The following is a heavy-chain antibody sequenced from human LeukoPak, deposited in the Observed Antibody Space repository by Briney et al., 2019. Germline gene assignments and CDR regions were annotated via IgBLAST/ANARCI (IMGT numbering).Heavy chain of an antibody. D-gene: IGHD6-6*01. CDR3: AKETIAARPGDYFDY. CDR1: GFTFSSYG. CDR2: IRYDGSNK. J-gene: IGHJ4*02. Sequence: GGSLRLSCAASGFTFSSYGMHWVRQAPGKGLEWVAFIRYDGSNKYYADSVKGRFTISRDNSKNTPYLQMNSLRAEDTAVYYCAKETIAARPGDYFDYWGQGTLVTVSS. V-gene: IGHV3-30*02.